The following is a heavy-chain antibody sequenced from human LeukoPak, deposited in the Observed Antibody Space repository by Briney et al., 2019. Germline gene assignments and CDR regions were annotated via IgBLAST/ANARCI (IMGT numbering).Heavy chain of an antibody. V-gene: IGHV3-30*18. Sequence: GRSLRLSCAASGFTFSNFGMHWVRQAPGKGLEWVAVVSYDGNHKYYADSVKGRFTVSRDNSKNTLYLQMSSLRAEDTAVYFCAKATGGSSYLGFDSWGQGTLVTVSS. CDR1: GFTFSNFG. CDR3: AKATGGSSYLGFDS. CDR2: VSYDGNHK. D-gene: IGHD7-27*01. J-gene: IGHJ4*02.